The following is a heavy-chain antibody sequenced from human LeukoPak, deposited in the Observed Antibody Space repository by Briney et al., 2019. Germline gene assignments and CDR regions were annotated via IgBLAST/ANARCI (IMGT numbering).Heavy chain of an antibody. CDR3: ARDHCSSTSCRFDY. D-gene: IGHD2-2*01. Sequence: SVKVSCKASGYTFTSYAISWVRQATGQGLEWMGGIIPIFGTANYAQKFQGRVTITADESTSTAYMELSSLRSEDTAVYYCARDHCSSTSCRFDYWGQRTLVTVSS. CDR1: GYTFTSYA. V-gene: IGHV1-69*13. J-gene: IGHJ4*02. CDR2: IIPIFGTA.